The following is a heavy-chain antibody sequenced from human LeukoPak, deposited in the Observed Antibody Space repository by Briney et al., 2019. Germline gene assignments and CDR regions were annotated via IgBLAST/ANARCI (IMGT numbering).Heavy chain of an antibody. V-gene: IGHV1-2*02. J-gene: IGHJ4*02. D-gene: IGHD2-2*01. CDR1: GYTFTGYY. CDR3: ARQYCSSTSCHFDS. CDR2: INPNSGGT. Sequence: ASVKVSCKASGYTFTGYYMYWVRQAPGQGLEWMGWINPNSGGTNYAQKFQGRVTMTRDTSISTAYMELSRLRSDDTAVYYCARQYCSSTSCHFDSWGQGTLVTVSS.